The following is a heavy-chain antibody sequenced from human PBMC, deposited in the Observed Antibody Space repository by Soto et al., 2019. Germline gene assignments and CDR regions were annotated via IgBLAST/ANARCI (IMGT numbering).Heavy chain of an antibody. V-gene: IGHV4-59*01. CDR3: ARERTTYYDFWSGYYGRAFDI. CDR1: GGSISSYY. Sequence: PSETLSLTCTVSGGSISSYYWSWIRQPPGKGLEWIGYIYYSGSTNYNPSLKSRVTISVDTSKNQFSLKLSSVTAADTAVYYCARERTTYYDFWSGYYGRAFDIWGQGTMVTVSS. D-gene: IGHD3-3*01. J-gene: IGHJ3*02. CDR2: IYYSGST.